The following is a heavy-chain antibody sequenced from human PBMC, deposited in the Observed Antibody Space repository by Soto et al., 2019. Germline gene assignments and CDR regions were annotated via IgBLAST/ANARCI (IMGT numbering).Heavy chain of an antibody. J-gene: IGHJ4*02. CDR3: AKDTIGRTMIVVVPTGY. D-gene: IGHD3-22*01. V-gene: IGHV3-23*01. Sequence: PGGSLRLSCAASGFTFSSYAMSWVRQAPGKGLEWVSAISGSGGSTYYADSVKGRFTISRDNSKNTLYLQMNSLRAEDTAVYYCAKDTIGRTMIVVVPTGYWGQGTLVTVSS. CDR1: GFTFSSYA. CDR2: ISGSGGST.